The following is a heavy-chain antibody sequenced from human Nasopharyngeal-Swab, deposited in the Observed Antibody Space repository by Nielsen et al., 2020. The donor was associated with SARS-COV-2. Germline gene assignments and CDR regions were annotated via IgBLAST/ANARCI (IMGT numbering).Heavy chain of an antibody. J-gene: IGHJ4*02. V-gene: IGHV4-30-4*01. CDR3: ARGAATGHFDY. Sequence: RQAPGKGLEWIGYIYYSGSTYYNPSLKSRVTISVDTSKNQFSLKLSSVTAADTAVYYCARGAATGHFDYWGQGTLVTVSS. CDR2: IYYSGST. D-gene: IGHD1-14*01.